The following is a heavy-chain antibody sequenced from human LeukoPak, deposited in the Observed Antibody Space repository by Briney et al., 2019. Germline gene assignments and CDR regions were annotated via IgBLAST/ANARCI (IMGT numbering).Heavy chain of an antibody. CDR2: ISAYNGNT. CDR3: AREETHHVYYGMDV. V-gene: IGHV1-18*01. Sequence: ASVKVSCKASGYTFTSYGISWVRQAPGQGPEWMGWISAYNGNTNYAQKVQGRVTMTTDTSTSTAYLELRSLRSDDTAVYYCAREETHHVYYGMDVWGQGTMVTVSS. CDR1: GYTFTSYG. J-gene: IGHJ6*02. D-gene: IGHD1-14*01.